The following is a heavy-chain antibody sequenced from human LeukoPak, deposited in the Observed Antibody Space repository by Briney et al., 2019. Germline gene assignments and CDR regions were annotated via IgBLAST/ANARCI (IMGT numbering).Heavy chain of an antibody. Sequence: GGSLRLSCAASGFTFSSYAMHWVRQAPGKGLEYVSAISSTGGSTYYANSVKGRFTISRDNSKNTLYLQMNSLRAQDTAVYYCARRAGGYSHPYDYWGQGILVTVSS. J-gene: IGHJ4*02. CDR1: GFTFSSYA. CDR2: ISSTGGST. D-gene: IGHD4-23*01. CDR3: ARRAGGYSHPYDY. V-gene: IGHV3-64*01.